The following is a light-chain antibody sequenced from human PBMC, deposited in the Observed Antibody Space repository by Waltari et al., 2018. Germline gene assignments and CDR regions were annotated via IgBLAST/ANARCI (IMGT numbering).Light chain of an antibody. CDR3: QQRYNWPSIT. CDR2: DAS. V-gene: IGKV3-11*01. Sequence: EVALTQSPATLSLSPGARATLSCRASQRVRNYLAWYQQKPGQAPRLLISDASNRATGIPARFSGSGSGTDFTLTITSLEPEDFALYYCQQRYNWPSITFGQGTRLEIK. J-gene: IGKJ5*01. CDR1: QRVRNY.